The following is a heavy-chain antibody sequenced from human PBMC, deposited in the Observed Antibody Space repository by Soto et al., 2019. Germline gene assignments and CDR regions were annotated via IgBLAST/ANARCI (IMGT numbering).Heavy chain of an antibody. Sequence: QVQMVESGGGVVEPGRSLRLSCVASGFTFSHHGIHWVRQPPGKGLEWVAFIGADGSDKDYSDSAKGRITVSRDNSKNAVYLQMDSLIGEDTAVYKCARDGHQVVQCGLDAWGLGTTVTVSS. J-gene: IGHJ6*02. D-gene: IGHD2-21*01. V-gene: IGHV3-33*01. CDR2: IGADGSDK. CDR3: ARDGHQVVQCGLDA. CDR1: GFTFSHHG.